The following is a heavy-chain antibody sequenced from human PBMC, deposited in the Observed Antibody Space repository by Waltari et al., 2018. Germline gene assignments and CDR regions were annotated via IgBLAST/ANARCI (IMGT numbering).Heavy chain of an antibody. CDR3: ASFFDYGDYVDY. CDR2: ISSSSSYI. CDR1: GFTFSSYS. Sequence: EVQLVESGGGLVKPGGSLRLSCAASGFTFSSYSMNWVRQAPGKGLEWVSSISSSSSYIYYADSVKGRFTISRDNAKNSLYLQMNSLRAEDTAVYYCASFFDYGDYVDYWGQGTLVTVSS. J-gene: IGHJ4*02. D-gene: IGHD4-17*01. V-gene: IGHV3-21*01.